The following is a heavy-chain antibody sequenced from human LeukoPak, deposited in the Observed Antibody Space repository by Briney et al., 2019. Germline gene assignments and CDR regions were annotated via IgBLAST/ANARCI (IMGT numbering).Heavy chain of an antibody. CDR1: GFTFSSYE. CDR3: ARDSRGRGFSFDY. CDR2: ISSSGSTI. V-gene: IGHV3-48*03. J-gene: IGHJ4*02. Sequence: GGSLRLSCAASGFTFSSYEMNWVRQAPGKGLEWVSYISSSGSTIYYADSVKGRFTISRDNAKNSLYLQMNSLRAEDAAVYYCARDSRGRGFSFDYWGQGTLVTVSS. D-gene: IGHD3-16*01.